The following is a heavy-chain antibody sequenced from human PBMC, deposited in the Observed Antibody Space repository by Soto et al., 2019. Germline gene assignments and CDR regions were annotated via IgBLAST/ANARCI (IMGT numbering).Heavy chain of an antibody. CDR1: GGTFSSYA. J-gene: IGHJ4*02. Sequence: SVKVSCKASGGTFSSYAISWVRQAPGQGLEWMGGIIPIFGTANYAQKFQGRVTITADKSTSTAYMELSSLRSEDTAVYYCALSLLWFGELSGFDYWGQGTLVTVAS. CDR2: IIPIFGTA. D-gene: IGHD3-10*01. CDR3: ALSLLWFGELSGFDY. V-gene: IGHV1-69*06.